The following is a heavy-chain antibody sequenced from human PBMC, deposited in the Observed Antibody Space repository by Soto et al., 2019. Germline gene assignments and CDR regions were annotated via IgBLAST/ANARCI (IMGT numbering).Heavy chain of an antibody. CDR2: ISYDGITK. Sequence: QVQLVESGGGVVQPGRSLRLSCAASGFTFSSYGMNWVRQAPGKGLEWVALISYDGITKYYADSVKGRFTISSDNSKNTQYLQMNSLRPEDTAVYYCAKGLDIVLVPGAIGPYYYYGVDVWGQGTRVTVSS. J-gene: IGHJ6*01. D-gene: IGHD2-2*03. CDR1: GFTFSSYG. CDR3: AKGLDIVLVPGAIGPYYYYGVDV. V-gene: IGHV3-30*18.